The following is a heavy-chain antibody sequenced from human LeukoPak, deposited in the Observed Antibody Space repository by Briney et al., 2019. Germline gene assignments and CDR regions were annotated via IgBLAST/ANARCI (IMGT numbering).Heavy chain of an antibody. V-gene: IGHV3-23*01. Sequence: GGSLRLSCAASGFTFSSYAMSWVRQAPGKGLEWVSAISGSGSSTYYADSVKGRFTISRDNSKNTLYLQMNSLRAEDTAVYYCAKALFTNYFDSRGCTGHWGQGTLVTVSS. J-gene: IGHJ4*02. CDR3: AKALFTNYFDSRGCTGH. CDR2: ISGSGSST. D-gene: IGHD3-22*01. CDR1: GFTFSSYA.